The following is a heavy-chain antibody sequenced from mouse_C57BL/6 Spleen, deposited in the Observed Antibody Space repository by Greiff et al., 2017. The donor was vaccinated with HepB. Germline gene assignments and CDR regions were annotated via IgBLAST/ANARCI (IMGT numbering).Heavy chain of an antibody. J-gene: IGHJ2*01. D-gene: IGHD2-4*01. CDR3: ARGVYYDYDVGYFDY. CDR2: IDPSDSYT. V-gene: IGHV1-69*01. Sequence: QVQLQQPGAELVMPGASVKLSCKASGYTFTSYWMHWVKQRPGQGLEWIGEIDPSDSYTNYNQKFKGKSTLTVDKSSSTAYMQLSSLTSEDSAVYYCARGVYYDYDVGYFDYWGQGTTLTVSS. CDR1: GYTFTSYW.